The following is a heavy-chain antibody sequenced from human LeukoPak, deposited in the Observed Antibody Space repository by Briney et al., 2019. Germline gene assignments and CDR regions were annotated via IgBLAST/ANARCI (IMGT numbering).Heavy chain of an antibody. V-gene: IGHV4-61*08. CDR1: GDSTSSGGYS. CDR2: VYYSGSA. CDR3: AGTYYYDSSGYYHYSL. Sequence: SETLSLTCTVSGDSTSSGGYSWSWIRQPPGKGLEWIGYVYYSGSAYYNPSLKSRVTISVDTSKNQFSLKLSSVTAADTAVYYCAGTYYYDSSGYYHYSLWGQGTLVTVSS. J-gene: IGHJ4*02. D-gene: IGHD3-22*01.